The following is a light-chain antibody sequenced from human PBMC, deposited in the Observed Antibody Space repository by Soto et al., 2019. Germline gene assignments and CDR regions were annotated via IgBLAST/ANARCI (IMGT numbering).Light chain of an antibody. Sequence: IHRAHSPATLSVSLGDRVTITCRASRTISSWLAWYQQKPGKAPNLLIYKASTLKSGVPSRFSGSGSGTEFTLTISSLQPDDFATYYCQHYNSYSEAFGQGTKVDIK. J-gene: IGKJ1*01. CDR2: KAS. CDR3: QHYNSYSEA. CDR1: RTISSW. V-gene: IGKV1-5*03.